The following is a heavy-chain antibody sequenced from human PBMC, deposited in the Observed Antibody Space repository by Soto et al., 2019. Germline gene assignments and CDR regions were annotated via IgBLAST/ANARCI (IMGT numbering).Heavy chain of an antibody. CDR1: GGTFSSYT. J-gene: IGHJ4*02. V-gene: IGHV1-69*08. CDR2: IIPILGIA. Sequence: QVQLVQSGAEVKKPGSSVKVSCKASGGTFSSYTISWVRQAPGQGLEWMGRIIPILGIANYAQKFQGRVTITADKSTSTAYMELSSLRSEDTAVYYCARDPTAGYSSSWDFDYWGQGTLVTVSS. CDR3: ARDPTAGYSSSWDFDY. D-gene: IGHD6-13*01.